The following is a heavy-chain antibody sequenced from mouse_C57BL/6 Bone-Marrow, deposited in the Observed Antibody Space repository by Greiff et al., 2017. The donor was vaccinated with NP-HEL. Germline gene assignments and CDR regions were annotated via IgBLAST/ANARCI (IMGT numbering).Heavy chain of an antibody. D-gene: IGHD2-4*01. CDR2: SSSGSSTI. Sequence: EVKLVESGGGLVKPGGSLKLSCAASGFTFSDYGMHWVRQAPEKGLEWVAYSSSGSSTIYYADTVKGRFTISRDNAKNTLFLQMTSLRSEDTAMYYCARPLIYYDYPIGDYWGQGTSVTVSS. CDR1: GFTFSDYG. J-gene: IGHJ4*01. CDR3: ARPLIYYDYPIGDY. V-gene: IGHV5-17*01.